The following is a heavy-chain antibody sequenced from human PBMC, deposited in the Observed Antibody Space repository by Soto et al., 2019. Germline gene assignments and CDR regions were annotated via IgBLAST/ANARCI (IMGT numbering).Heavy chain of an antibody. CDR2: IIPIFGTA. J-gene: IGHJ6*02. V-gene: IGHV1-69*13. D-gene: IGHD1-7*01. CDR3: ARANWNYHYYYHRMDV. Sequence: SSLKFCCKASRGTLSSYAIRWVRQAPGQGFEWMGGIIPIFGTANYAQKFQGRVTITADESTSTAYMELSSLRSEDTAVYYCARANWNYHYYYHRMDVWGQGTTVTASS. CDR1: RGTLSSYA.